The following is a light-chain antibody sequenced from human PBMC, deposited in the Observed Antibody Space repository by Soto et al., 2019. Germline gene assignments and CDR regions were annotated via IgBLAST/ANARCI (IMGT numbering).Light chain of an antibody. CDR3: QTWGTGIQV. V-gene: IGLV4-69*01. CDR1: SGHSYYA. CDR2: LNSDGSH. J-gene: IGLJ2*01. Sequence: LVLTQSPSASASLGASVNLTCSLSSGHSYYAIAWHQQQPEKGPRYLMKLNSDGSHNKGDGIPDRFSGSSSGAERYLTISSLQSEDEADYYCQTWGTGIQVFGGGTQLTVL.